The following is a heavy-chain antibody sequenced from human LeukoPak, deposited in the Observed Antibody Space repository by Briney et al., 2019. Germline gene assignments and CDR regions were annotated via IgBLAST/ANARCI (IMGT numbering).Heavy chain of an antibody. CDR1: GFTFSSYS. CDR2: ISSSSSYI. V-gene: IGHV3-21*01. J-gene: IGHJ6*04. Sequence: GGSLRLSCAASGFTFSSYSMNWVRQAPGKGLEWVSSISSSSSYIYYADSVKGRFTISRDNAKNSLYLQMNSLRAEDTAVYYCAKGGVTMISSPVDVWGKGTTVTVSS. D-gene: IGHD3-22*01. CDR3: AKGGVTMISSPVDV.